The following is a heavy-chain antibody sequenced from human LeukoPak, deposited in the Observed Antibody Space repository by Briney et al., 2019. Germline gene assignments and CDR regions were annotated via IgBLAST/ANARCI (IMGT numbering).Heavy chain of an antibody. CDR2: IYHSGST. CDR1: GGSISSGGYS. Sequence: SQTLSLTCAVSGGSISSGGYSWSWIRQPPGKGLEWIGYIYHSGSTYYNPSLKSRVTISVDRSKNQFSLKLSSVTAADTAVYYCARGPPYYYDSSGYPWGQGTLVTVSS. D-gene: IGHD3-22*01. V-gene: IGHV4-30-2*01. J-gene: IGHJ5*02. CDR3: ARGPPYYYDSSGYP.